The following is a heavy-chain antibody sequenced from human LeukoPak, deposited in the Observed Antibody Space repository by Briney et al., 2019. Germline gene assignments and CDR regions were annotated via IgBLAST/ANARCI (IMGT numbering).Heavy chain of an antibody. CDR3: TTGERDHGSGSLDY. CDR2: FDPEEGET. D-gene: IGHD3-10*01. Sequence: ASVKVSCKVSGYTLSELSMHWVRQTPGKGLEWMGGFDPEEGETLYAQKFQGRVTMTEDTSTDTASMELSSLRSEDTAVYYCTTGERDHGSGSLDYWGPGTLVTVSS. CDR1: GYTLSELS. V-gene: IGHV1-24*01. J-gene: IGHJ4*02.